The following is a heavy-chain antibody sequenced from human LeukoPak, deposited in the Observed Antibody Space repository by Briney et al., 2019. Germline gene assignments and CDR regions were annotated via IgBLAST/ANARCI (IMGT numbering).Heavy chain of an antibody. J-gene: IGHJ4*02. D-gene: IGHD6-19*01. CDR1: GFTFSSYV. Sequence: GGSMRLSCAASGFTFSSYVMTWVRQAPGKGLEWVSAISSSGDSTYYGDSVKGRFTISRDNSENTVYLQMNSLRAEDTAVYYCAKGVSGWPYFLDYWGQGTLVTVSS. CDR3: AKGVSGWPYFLDY. CDR2: ISSSGDST. V-gene: IGHV3-23*01.